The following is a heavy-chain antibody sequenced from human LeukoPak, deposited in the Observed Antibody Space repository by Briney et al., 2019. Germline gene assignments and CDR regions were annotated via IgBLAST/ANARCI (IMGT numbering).Heavy chain of an antibody. CDR3: ASQVREYYYYYMDV. CDR1: GYTFTGYY. D-gene: IGHD1-1*01. V-gene: IGHV1-2*02. J-gene: IGHJ6*03. Sequence: ASVKVSCKASGYTFTGYYMHWVRQAPGQGREWMGWINPNSGGTNYAQKFQGRVTMTRDTSISTAYMELSRLRSGDTAVYYCASQVREYYYYYMDVWGKGTTVTVSS. CDR2: INPNSGGT.